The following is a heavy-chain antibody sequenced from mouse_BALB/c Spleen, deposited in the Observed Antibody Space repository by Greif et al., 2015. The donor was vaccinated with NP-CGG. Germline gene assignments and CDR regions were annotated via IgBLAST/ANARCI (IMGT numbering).Heavy chain of an antibody. Sequence: EVKLMESGGGLVQPGGSLKLSCAASGFDFSRYWMSWVRQAPGKGLEWIGEINPDSSTINYTPSLKDKFIISRDNAKNTLYLQMSKVRSEDTALYYCARHSIPFYAMDYWGQGTSVTVSS. J-gene: IGHJ4*01. CDR3: ARHSIPFYAMDY. V-gene: IGHV4-1*02. CDR1: GFDFSRYW. CDR2: INPDSSTI. D-gene: IGHD2-3*01.